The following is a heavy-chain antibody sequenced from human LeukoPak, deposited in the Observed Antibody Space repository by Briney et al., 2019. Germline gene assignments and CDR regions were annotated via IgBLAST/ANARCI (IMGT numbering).Heavy chain of an antibody. J-gene: IGHJ3*02. Sequence: GGSLRLSCAASGFTFSGSAIHWVRQASGKGLEWVGRIRTKANSYATAYAASVKGRFTISRDNAKNSLYLQMNSLRAEDTALYYCAKDRLLYSGSYYEGAFDIWGQGTMVTVSS. CDR2: IRTKANSYAT. CDR1: GFTFSGSA. CDR3: AKDRLLYSGSYYEGAFDI. V-gene: IGHV3-73*01. D-gene: IGHD1-26*01.